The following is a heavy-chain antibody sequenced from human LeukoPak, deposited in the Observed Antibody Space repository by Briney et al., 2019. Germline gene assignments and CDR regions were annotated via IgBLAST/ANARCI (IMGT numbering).Heavy chain of an antibody. Sequence: ASVKVSCKASGYTFTDYYMHWVRQAPGLGLEWMGRINPNSGGTNYAQKFQGRVTMTRDTSISTAYMDLSRLRSDDTAVYYCARDLSGYYDSSAYYHASDYWGQGTLVTVSS. J-gene: IGHJ4*02. CDR1: GYTFTDYY. CDR3: ARDLSGYYDSSAYYHASDY. V-gene: IGHV1-2*06. CDR2: INPNSGGT. D-gene: IGHD3-22*01.